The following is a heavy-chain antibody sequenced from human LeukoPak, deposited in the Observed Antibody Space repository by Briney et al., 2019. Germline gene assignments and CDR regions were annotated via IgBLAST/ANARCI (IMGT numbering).Heavy chain of an antibody. D-gene: IGHD5-12*01. CDR2: ISWNSVSI. V-gene: IGHV3-9*01. CDR1: GFTFHQYA. J-gene: IGHJ4*02. CDR3: AKDKAPLYSGYDWDLDF. Sequence: PGGSLRLSCAASGFTFHQYAIHWARQVPGKGLEWVSGISWNSVSIGYADSVKGRFTISRDNAKNSVHLQMNSLRAEDTALYYCAKDKAPLYSGYDWDLDFWGQGTLVTVSS.